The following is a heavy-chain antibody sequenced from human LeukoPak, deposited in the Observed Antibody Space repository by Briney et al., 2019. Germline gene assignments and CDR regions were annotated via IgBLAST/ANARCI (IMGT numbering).Heavy chain of an antibody. CDR1: GGTFSSYA. Sequence: SVKVSCKASGGTFSSYAISWVRQAPGQGLEWMGGIIPIFGTANYAQKFQGRVTITADKSTSTAYMELSSLRSEDTAVYYCARVSGSYLDAFDIWGQGTMVTVSS. V-gene: IGHV1-69*06. J-gene: IGHJ3*02. D-gene: IGHD1-26*01. CDR2: IIPIFGTA. CDR3: ARVSGSYLDAFDI.